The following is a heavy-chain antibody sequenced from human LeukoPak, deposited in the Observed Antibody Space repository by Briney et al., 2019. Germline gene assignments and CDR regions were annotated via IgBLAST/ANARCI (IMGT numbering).Heavy chain of an antibody. D-gene: IGHD3-22*01. V-gene: IGHV4-30-4*01. Sequence: PSETLSLTCTVSGGSITSEDNYWSWIRQPQGKGLEWIGDIYYSGRTFFTPSLKSRVSISIDTSKNQFSLRLTSVTAADTAIYFCAMMDYDTSGHYYMGFDYWGQGALVTVSS. CDR2: IYYSGRT. J-gene: IGHJ4*02. CDR3: AMMDYDTSGHYYMGFDY. CDR1: GGSITSEDNY.